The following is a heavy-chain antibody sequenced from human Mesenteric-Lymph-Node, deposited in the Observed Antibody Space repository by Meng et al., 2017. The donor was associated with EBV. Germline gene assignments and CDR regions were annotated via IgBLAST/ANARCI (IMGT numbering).Heavy chain of an antibody. J-gene: IGHJ5*02. CDR2: IYHSGST. D-gene: IGHD3-22*01. V-gene: IGHV4-4*02. CDR3: ARVGYYDSSSLFDP. Sequence: QVQLQESGPGLVKPSRTLSLTFAVSGGSFSSTNWWSWVRQPPGKGLEWIGEIYHSGSTNYNPSLKSRVTISLDKSKNQFSLKLSSVTAADTAVYYCARVGYYDSSSLFDPWGQGTLVTVSS. CDR1: GGSFSSTNW.